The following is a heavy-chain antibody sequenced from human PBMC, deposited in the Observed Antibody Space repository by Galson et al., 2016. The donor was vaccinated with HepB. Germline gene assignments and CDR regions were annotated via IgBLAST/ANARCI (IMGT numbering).Heavy chain of an antibody. CDR1: GFTFSGYE. CDR3: SSETGESHNDAFDI. CDR2: ISSSGSRK. J-gene: IGHJ3*02. D-gene: IGHD7-27*01. V-gene: IGHV3-48*03. Sequence: SLRLSCAASGFTFSGYEMNWVRQAPGKGLEWVSYISSSGSRKTYADSVKGRFTISRDNAKNSLYMQMTSLTVEDTAVYHWSSETGESHNDAFDIWGQGTMLIVSS.